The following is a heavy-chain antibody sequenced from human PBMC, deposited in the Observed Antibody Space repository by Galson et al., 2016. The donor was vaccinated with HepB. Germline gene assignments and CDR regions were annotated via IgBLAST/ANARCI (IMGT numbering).Heavy chain of an antibody. CDR3: ARGVGRRIEVGGPSYYYYGLDV. CDR1: GDSVSGNSAT. V-gene: IGHV6-1*01. D-gene: IGHD1-26*01. CDR2: TYYRSKWYV. J-gene: IGHJ6*02. Sequence: CAISGDSVSGNSATWNWIRQSPSRGLEWLGRTYYRSKWYVGYAESMKSRIMINPDTSKNQISLQMNSVTPEDSAVYYCARGVGRRIEVGGPSYYYYGLDVWGQGTTVTVSS.